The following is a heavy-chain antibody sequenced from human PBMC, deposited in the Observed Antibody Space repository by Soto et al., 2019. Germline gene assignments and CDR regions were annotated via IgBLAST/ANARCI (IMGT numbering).Heavy chain of an antibody. D-gene: IGHD3-10*01. CDR1: GDTFSSFG. CDR2: ISAYNGNT. Sequence: SVKVSCKASGDTFSSFGFSWVRQAPGQGLEWLGWISAYNGNTHYAQKVRDRVTLTTDTSTNTAYMELRSLTSDDTAVYYCARDQESITDRILQYWGQGTRVTVSS. V-gene: IGHV1-18*01. J-gene: IGHJ4*02. CDR3: ARDQESITDRILQY.